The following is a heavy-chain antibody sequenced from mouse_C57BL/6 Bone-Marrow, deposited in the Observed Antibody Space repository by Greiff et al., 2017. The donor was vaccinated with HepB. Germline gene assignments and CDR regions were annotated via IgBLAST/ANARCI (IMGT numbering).Heavy chain of an antibody. V-gene: IGHV1-39*01. D-gene: IGHD1-1*01. CDR1: GYSFTDYN. CDR3: ARSEENGSSLEN. CDR2: INPNYGTT. J-gene: IGHJ2*01. Sequence: VHVKQSGPELVKPGASVKISCKASGYSFTDYNMNWVKQSNGKSLEWIGVINPNYGTTSYNQKFKGKATLTVDQSSSTTYMQLNSLTSEDSAVYYCARSEENGSSLENWGQGTTLTVSS.